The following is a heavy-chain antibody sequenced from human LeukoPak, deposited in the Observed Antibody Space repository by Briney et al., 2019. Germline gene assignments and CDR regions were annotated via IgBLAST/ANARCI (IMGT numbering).Heavy chain of an antibody. Sequence: GGSLRLSCAASGFTFSSYWMHWVRQAPGKGLVWVSRINSDGSSTSYADSVKGRFTISRDNAKNTLYLQMNSLRAEDTAVYYCARGDLSSSWYRRVWYFDLWGRGTLVTVSS. V-gene: IGHV3-74*01. D-gene: IGHD6-13*01. CDR3: ARGDLSSSWYRRVWYFDL. CDR2: INSDGSST. J-gene: IGHJ2*01. CDR1: GFTFSSYW.